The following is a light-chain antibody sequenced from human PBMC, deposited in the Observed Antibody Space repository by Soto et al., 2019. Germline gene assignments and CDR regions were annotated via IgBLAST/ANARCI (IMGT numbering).Light chain of an antibody. CDR3: QQLNSYPRGST. CDR2: AAS. V-gene: IGKV1-9*01. Sequence: IQLTQSPSSLSASVGDRVTITYRASQGISSYLAWYQQKPGKAPKLLIYAASTLQSGVPSRFSGSGSGTDFTLTISSLQPEDFATYYCQQLNSYPRGSTFGPGTKVDIK. J-gene: IGKJ3*01. CDR1: QGISSY.